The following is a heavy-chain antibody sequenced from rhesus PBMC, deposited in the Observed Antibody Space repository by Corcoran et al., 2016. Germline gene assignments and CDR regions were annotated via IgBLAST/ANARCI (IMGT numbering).Heavy chain of an antibody. CDR3: AKGKRMYTAYNSFDV. J-gene: IGHJ5-2*02. CDR1: GFTFSRYW. D-gene: IGHD5-12*01. V-gene: IGHV3S42*01. CDR2: INSGGTTT. Sequence: EVQLVESGGGLAKPGGSLRLSCAASGFTFSRYWMNWFRQTPGKGLEWISAINSGGTTTYYADSVKGRFTISRDNSQNTLSLQMNSLRAEDTAVYFCAKGKRMYTAYNSFDVWGRGVLVTVSS.